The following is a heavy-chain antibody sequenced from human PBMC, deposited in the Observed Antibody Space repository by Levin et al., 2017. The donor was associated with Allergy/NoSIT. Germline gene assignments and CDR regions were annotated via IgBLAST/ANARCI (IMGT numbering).Heavy chain of an antibody. Sequence: ASVKVSCKASGYTFTTYDINWVRRATGQGLEWMGWMNPNSGNTGYAQKFQGRVTMTRNTSISAAYMELSSLRSEDTAVYYCARGGVVVVTTTTSIRYYYYGMDVWGQGTTVTVSS. CDR3: ARGGVVVVTTTTSIRYYYYGMDV. D-gene: IGHD2-2*01. V-gene: IGHV1-8*01. J-gene: IGHJ6*02. CDR2: MNPNSGNT. CDR1: GYTFTTYD.